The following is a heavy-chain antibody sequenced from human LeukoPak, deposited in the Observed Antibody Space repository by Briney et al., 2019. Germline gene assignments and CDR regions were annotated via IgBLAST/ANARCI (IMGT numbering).Heavy chain of an antibody. CDR2: ISSSGSTI. V-gene: IGHV3-11*01. CDR1: GFTFSDYY. D-gene: IGHD1-26*01. Sequence: GGSLRLSCAASGFTFSDYYMSWIRQAPGKGLEWVSYISSSGSTIYYADSVKGQFTISRDNAKNSLYLQMNSLRAEDTAVYYCARERSYYTGYMDVWGKGTTVTVSS. J-gene: IGHJ6*03. CDR3: ARERSYYTGYMDV.